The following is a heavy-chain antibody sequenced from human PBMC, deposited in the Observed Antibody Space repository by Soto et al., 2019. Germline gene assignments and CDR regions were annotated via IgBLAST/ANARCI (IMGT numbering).Heavy chain of an antibody. J-gene: IGHJ4*02. Sequence: SETLCLTGSVSGTSIRGYYCTWIRQPPGKGLEWIGYIYYTVTTKYNPSLKSRVTISVDTSKNQVSLMLNSVTTADTDVYYCAREVSSFGSNHFDSWRQGALVTVSS. V-gene: IGHV4-59*01. CDR3: AREVSSFGSNHFDS. CDR2: IYYTVTT. D-gene: IGHD3-10*01. CDR1: GTSIRGYY.